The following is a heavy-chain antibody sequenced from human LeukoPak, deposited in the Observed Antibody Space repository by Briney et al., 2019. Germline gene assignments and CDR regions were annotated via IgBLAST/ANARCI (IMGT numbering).Heavy chain of an antibody. V-gene: IGHV3-11*01. CDR2: ISSSGSTI. D-gene: IGHD2-2*01. Sequence: GGSLRLSCAASGFTFSDYYMSWIRQAPGKGLEWVSYISSSGSTIYYADSVKGRFTISRDNAKNSLYLQMNSLRAEDTAVYYCARLGYCSSTSCSNSYYYGMDVWGQGTTVTVSS. CDR3: ARLGYCSSTSCSNSYYYGMDV. CDR1: GFTFSDYY. J-gene: IGHJ6*02.